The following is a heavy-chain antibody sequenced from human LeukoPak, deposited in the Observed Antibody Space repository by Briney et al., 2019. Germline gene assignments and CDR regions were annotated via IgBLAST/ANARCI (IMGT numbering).Heavy chain of an antibody. J-gene: IGHJ4*02. D-gene: IGHD3-16*01. CDR1: GGSISSYY. Sequence: SETLSLTCTVSGGSISSYYWSWIRQPAGKGLEWIGRIYTSGITNYNPSLKSRVTMSVDTSKNQCTLKLSSVTAADTAVYYCARVGDYALKDWGQGTLVTVSS. CDR2: IYTSGIT. CDR3: ARVGDYALKD. V-gene: IGHV4-4*07.